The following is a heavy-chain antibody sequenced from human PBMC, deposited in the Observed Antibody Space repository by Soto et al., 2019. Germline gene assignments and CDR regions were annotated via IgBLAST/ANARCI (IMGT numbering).Heavy chain of an antibody. D-gene: IGHD2-15*01. CDR3: ARLALGVTMLHHYFNL. Sequence: QVLLVQSRAEVKKPGASVKVSCRASGYSITDYYLHWVRQAPGRGLEWMAWIHPHNGLTHYAQNFQGRVTLTRETSTNTVYIEMTRLKSDDTAVYYCARLALGVTMLHHYFNLWDQGTPVTVAS. CDR1: GYSITDYY. CDR2: IHPHNGLT. J-gene: IGHJ4*02. V-gene: IGHV1-2*02.